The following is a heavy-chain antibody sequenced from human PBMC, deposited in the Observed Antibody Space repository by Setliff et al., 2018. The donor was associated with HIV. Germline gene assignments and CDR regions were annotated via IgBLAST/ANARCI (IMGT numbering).Heavy chain of an antibody. D-gene: IGHD5-12*01. V-gene: IGHV4-34*01. CDR1: GGSFSGYY. CDR2: INHSGST. CDR3: ARTKGWLQFFDH. Sequence: SETLSLTCAVYGGSFSGYYWSWIRQPPGKGLEWIGEINHSGSTNYNPSLKSRVTMSVDTSKNHFSLKLTSLTAADTAVYYCARTKGWLQFFDHWGQGTLVTVSS. J-gene: IGHJ5*02.